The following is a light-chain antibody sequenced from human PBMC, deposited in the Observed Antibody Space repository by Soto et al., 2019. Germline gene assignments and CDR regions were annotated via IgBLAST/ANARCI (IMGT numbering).Light chain of an antibody. CDR1: GSDVGGSKF. J-gene: IGLJ2*01. CDR3: SSYSSTTTPDV. V-gene: IGLV2-14*03. CDR2: DVS. Sequence: QSALTQPASVSGSPGQSITISCTGTGSDVGGSKFVSWYQQHPDKAPKLLIYDVSNRPSGVSYRFSGSKSGSTASLTISGLQAEDEADYYCSSYSSTTTPDVFGGGTQLTVL.